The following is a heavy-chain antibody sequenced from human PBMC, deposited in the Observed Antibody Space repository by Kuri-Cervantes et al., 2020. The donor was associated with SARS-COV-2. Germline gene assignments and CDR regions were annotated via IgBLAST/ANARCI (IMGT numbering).Heavy chain of an antibody. Sequence: SETLSLTCTVSGGSISSSSYYWGWIRQPPGKGLEWIGYIYYSGSTNYNPSLKSRVTISVDTSKNQFSLKLSSVTAADTAVYYCARQGQQLVRRAFDIWGQGTMVTVSS. D-gene: IGHD6-13*01. J-gene: IGHJ3*02. CDR3: ARQGQQLVRRAFDI. CDR2: IYYSGST. CDR1: GGSISSSSYY. V-gene: IGHV4-61*05.